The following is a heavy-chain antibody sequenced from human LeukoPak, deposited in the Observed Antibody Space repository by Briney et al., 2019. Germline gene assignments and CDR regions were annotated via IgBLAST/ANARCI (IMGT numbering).Heavy chain of an antibody. Sequence: GGSLRLSCAASGFTFSSYAMSWVRQAPGKGLEWVSAISSSGSAIYYAASVKGRVTISRDNAKNSLYLQINSLRAEDTAVYYCAREGGYSAYDYWGQGTLVTVSS. D-gene: IGHD5-12*01. J-gene: IGHJ4*02. CDR3: AREGGYSAYDY. CDR1: GFTFSSYA. V-gene: IGHV3-21*01. CDR2: ISSSGSAI.